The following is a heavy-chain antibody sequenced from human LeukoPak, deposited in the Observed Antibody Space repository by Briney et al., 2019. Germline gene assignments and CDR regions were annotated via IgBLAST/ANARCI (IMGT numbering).Heavy chain of an antibody. V-gene: IGHV4-30-2*01. CDR3: ARVVEQWLVFDY. CDR1: GGSISSGGYS. J-gene: IGHJ4*02. Sequence: SETLSLTCAVSGGSISSGGYSWSWIRRPPGKGLEWIGYIYHSESTYYNPSLKCRVTISVDRSKNQFSLKLSSVTAADTAVYYCARVVEQWLVFDYWGQGTLVTVSS. D-gene: IGHD6-19*01. CDR2: IYHSEST.